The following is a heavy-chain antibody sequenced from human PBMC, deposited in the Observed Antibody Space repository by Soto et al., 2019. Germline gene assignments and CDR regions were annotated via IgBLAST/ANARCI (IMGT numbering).Heavy chain of an antibody. CDR3: ARGTLLRFSPIMWSYGMDV. Sequence: PGGSLRLSCAASGFTFSSYSMNWVRQAPGKGLEWVSYISSSSSTIYYADSVKGRFTISRDNAKNSLYLQMNSLRDEDTAVYYCARGTLLRFSPIMWSYGMDVWGQGTTVTVSS. D-gene: IGHD3-3*01. J-gene: IGHJ6*02. V-gene: IGHV3-48*02. CDR1: GFTFSSYS. CDR2: ISSSSSTI.